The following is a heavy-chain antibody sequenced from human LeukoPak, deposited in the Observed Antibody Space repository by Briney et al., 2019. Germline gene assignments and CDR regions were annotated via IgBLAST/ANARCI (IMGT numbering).Heavy chain of an antibody. CDR1: GFTFSNYA. Sequence: GGSLRLSCAVSGFTFSNYAMNWVRQAPGKGLEWVSAISGGGRNTYYAASVVGRFILSRDNSKNTLFLQMNSLSAEDTAIYYCARQTAEVVFINASFDSWGQGALVTVSS. CDR3: ARQTAEVVFINASFDS. CDR2: ISGGGRNT. D-gene: IGHD2-2*01. J-gene: IGHJ4*02. V-gene: IGHV3-23*01.